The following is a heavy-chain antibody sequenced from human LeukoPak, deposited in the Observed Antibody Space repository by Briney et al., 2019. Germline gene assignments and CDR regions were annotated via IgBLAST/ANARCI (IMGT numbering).Heavy chain of an antibody. CDR3: ARDGYSYGYGPPHAFDI. V-gene: IGHV3-11*01. Sequence: KSGGFLRLSCAASGFTFSDYYMSWIRQAPGKGLEWVSYISSSGSTIYYADSVKGRFTISRDNAKNSLYLQMNSLRAEDTAVYYCARDGYSYGYGPPHAFDIWGQGTMVTVSS. D-gene: IGHD5-18*01. CDR1: GFTFSDYY. CDR2: ISSSGSTI. J-gene: IGHJ3*02.